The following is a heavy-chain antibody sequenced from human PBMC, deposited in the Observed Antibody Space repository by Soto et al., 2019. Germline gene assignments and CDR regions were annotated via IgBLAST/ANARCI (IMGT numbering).Heavy chain of an antibody. CDR2: INAGNGNT. J-gene: IGHJ4*02. Sequence: QVQLVQSGAEEKKSGASVKVSCKASGYTFTGYAMHWVRQAPGQRLEWMGWINAGNGNTKYSQKFKGRVTITRDTSASTAYMELSSLRSEDTAVYYCARAVAVPADFDYWGQGTLVTVSS. CDR3: ARAVAVPADFDY. D-gene: IGHD6-19*01. V-gene: IGHV1-3*05. CDR1: GYTFTGYA.